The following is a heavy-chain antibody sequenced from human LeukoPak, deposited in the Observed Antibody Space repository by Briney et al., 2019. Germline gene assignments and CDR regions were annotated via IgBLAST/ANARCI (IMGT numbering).Heavy chain of an antibody. CDR2: IYYSGST. CDR3: ARLYYYDSSGYPRPLPIRWVHFQH. D-gene: IGHD3-22*01. Sequence: KPSETLSLTCAVSGYSISSSSYYWGWIRQPPGKGLEWIGSIYYSGSTYYNPSLKSRVTISVDTSKNQFSLKLSSVTAADTAVYYCARLYYYDSSGYPRPLPIRWVHFQHWGQGTLVTVSS. V-gene: IGHV4-39*01. J-gene: IGHJ1*01. CDR1: GYSISSSSYY.